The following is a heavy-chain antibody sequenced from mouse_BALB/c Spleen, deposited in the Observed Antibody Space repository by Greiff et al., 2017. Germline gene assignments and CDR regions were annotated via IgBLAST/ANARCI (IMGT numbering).Heavy chain of an antibody. CDR1: GLTFSSYA. V-gene: IGHV5-6-5*01. J-gene: IGHJ4*01. CDR3: ARRGYAGYAMDS. CDR2: ISSGGST. D-gene: IGHD2-14*01. Sequence: EVQVVESGGGLVKPGGSLKLSCAASGLTFSSYAMSWVRQTPEKRLEWVASISSGGSTYYPDSVKGRFTISRDNARNILYLQMSSLRSEDTAMYYCARRGYAGYAMDSWGEGNSDTASS.